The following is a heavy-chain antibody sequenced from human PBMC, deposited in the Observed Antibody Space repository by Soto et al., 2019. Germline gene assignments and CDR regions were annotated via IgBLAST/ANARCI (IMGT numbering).Heavy chain of an antibody. Sequence: HLLESGGGLAQLGGSLRLSCAASGLPFSTYALGWVRQAPGKGRAWVSTIDSSGGTTYYAVSVKGRFFISRDNSKNTLYLDVTSLRAEDAAVYYCAKDVPASGWLSGYWGQGTLVTVSS. J-gene: IGHJ4*02. CDR3: AKDVPASGWLSGY. V-gene: IGHV3-23*01. CDR1: GLPFSTYA. D-gene: IGHD6-19*01. CDR2: IDSSGGTT.